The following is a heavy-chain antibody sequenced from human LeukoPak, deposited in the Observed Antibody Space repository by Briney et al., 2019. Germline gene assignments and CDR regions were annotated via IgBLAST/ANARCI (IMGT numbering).Heavy chain of an antibody. J-gene: IGHJ4*02. D-gene: IGHD3-22*01. CDR1: GFTVSNNY. CDR3: ARVVNGYVDY. CDR2: IYSGGST. V-gene: IGHV3-66*01. Sequence: QPGGSLRLSCAASGFTVSNNYMSWVRQAPGKGLEWVSVIYSGGSTYYADSVKGRFTISRDNSKNTLYLQMNSLRAEDTAVYFCARVVNGYVDYWGQGTLVTVSS.